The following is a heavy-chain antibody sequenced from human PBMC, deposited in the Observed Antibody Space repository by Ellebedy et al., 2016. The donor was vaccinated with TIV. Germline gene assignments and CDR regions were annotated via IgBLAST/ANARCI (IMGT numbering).Heavy chain of an antibody. J-gene: IGHJ4*02. CDR3: ARKYYFDY. CDR2: IDPSGCST. V-gene: IGHV1-46*01. Sequence: ASVKVSCKAFGYTVTKYYVHWVRQAPGQGLEWVGIIDPSGCSTTYAQKFQGRVTMTSDTSTNPVYMELSTLRSEDTAIYYCARKYYFDYWGQGTLVTVSS. CDR1: GYTVTKYY.